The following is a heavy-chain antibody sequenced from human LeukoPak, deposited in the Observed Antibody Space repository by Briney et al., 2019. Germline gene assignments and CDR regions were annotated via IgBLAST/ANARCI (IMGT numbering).Heavy chain of an antibody. J-gene: IGHJ4*02. V-gene: IGHV4-61*02. CDR3: ARGLQERYFDWLLSGIYFDY. Sequence: SQTLSLTCTVSGGSISSGSYYWSWIRQPAGKGLEWIGRIYTSGSTNYNPSPKSRVTISVDTSKNQFSLKLSSVTAADTAVYYCARGLQERYFDWLLSGIYFDYWGQGTLVTVSS. CDR2: IYTSGST. CDR1: GGSISSGSYY. D-gene: IGHD3-9*01.